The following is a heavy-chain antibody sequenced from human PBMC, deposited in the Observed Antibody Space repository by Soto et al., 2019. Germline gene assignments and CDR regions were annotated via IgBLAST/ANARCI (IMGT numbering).Heavy chain of an antibody. J-gene: IGHJ2*01. Sequence: GSLRISCAASGFTFSSYWMYWVRQAPGKGLVWVSRMNSDGSTTSYADSVKGRFTISRDNAKNTVYLQMNSLTAEDTAVYYCARVGRGFWYFDLWGCGTLVTVSS. CDR1: GFTFSSYW. CDR3: ARVGRGFWYFDL. V-gene: IGHV3-74*01. CDR2: MNSDGSTT.